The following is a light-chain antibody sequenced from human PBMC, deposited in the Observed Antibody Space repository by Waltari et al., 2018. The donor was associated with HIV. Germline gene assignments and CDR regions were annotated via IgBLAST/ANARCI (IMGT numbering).Light chain of an antibody. V-gene: IGLV1-44*01. CDR3: ATWDDTMSVV. Sequence: NWYRQLPGTAPILLIYNNDQRPSSVPVRFSGSKSATSASLVISGLQSDDEADYYCATWDDTMSVVFGGGTRLTVL. CDR2: NND. J-gene: IGLJ2*01.